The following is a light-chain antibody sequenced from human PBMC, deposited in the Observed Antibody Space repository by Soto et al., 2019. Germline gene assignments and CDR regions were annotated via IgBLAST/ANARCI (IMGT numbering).Light chain of an antibody. V-gene: IGKV1-33*01. J-gene: IGKJ5*01. Sequence: DIQMTQSPSSLSASVGDRVTITCQASQDISNYLNWYQQKPGKAPKLLIYDASNLETGVPSRFSVSGAWKDFSLGIISRQPEDIGTYHCQQYDNLHITVGQRARLEIK. CDR1: QDISNY. CDR3: QQYDNLHIT. CDR2: DAS.